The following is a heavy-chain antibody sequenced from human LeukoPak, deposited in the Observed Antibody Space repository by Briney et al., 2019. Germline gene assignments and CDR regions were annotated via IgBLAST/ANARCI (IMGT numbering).Heavy chain of an antibody. Sequence: GGSLRLSCAASGFTFSSYAMNWVRQAPGKGLEWVLGISGSGGSTNYADSVKGRFTISRDNSKNTLYLQMNSLRAEDTAVYYSARNDRYSSSPKHYFDYWGQGTLVTVSS. D-gene: IGHD6-13*01. CDR3: ARNDRYSSSPKHYFDY. CDR1: GFTFSSYA. CDR2: ISGSGGST. J-gene: IGHJ4*02. V-gene: IGHV3-23*01.